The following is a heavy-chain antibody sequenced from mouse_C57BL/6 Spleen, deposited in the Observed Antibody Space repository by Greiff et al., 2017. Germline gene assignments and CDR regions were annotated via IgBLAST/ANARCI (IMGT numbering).Heavy chain of an antibody. CDR2: INPSNGGT. CDR3: ARDSSGYFAY. Sequence: QVQLQQSGTELVKPGASVKLSCKASGYTFTSSWMHWVKQRPGQGLEWIGNINPSNGGTNYNEKFKSKATLTVDKSASTAYMQLSSLTAEDSAVYYCARDSSGYFAYWGQGTLVTVSA. V-gene: IGHV1-53*01. CDR1: GYTFTSSW. D-gene: IGHD3-2*02. J-gene: IGHJ3*01.